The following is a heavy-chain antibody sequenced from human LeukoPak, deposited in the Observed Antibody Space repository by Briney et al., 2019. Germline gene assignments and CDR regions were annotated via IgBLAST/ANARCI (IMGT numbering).Heavy chain of an antibody. J-gene: IGHJ3*02. CDR3: ARGQSKVVMSALDI. Sequence: SETLSLTCTVSGGSISSYYWSWIRQPPGKGLEWIGYIYYSGSTNYNPSLKSRVTISVDTSKNQFSLKLSSVTAADTAVYYCARGQSKVVMSALDIWGQGTMVTVSS. CDR2: IYYSGST. V-gene: IGHV4-59*01. CDR1: GGSISSYY. D-gene: IGHD3-22*01.